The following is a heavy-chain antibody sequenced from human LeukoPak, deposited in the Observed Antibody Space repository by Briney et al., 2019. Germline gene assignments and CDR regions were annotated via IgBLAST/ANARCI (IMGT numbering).Heavy chain of an antibody. CDR2: INHSGST. V-gene: IGHV4-34*01. Sequence: SETLSLTCAVYGGSFSGYYWSWIRQPPGKGLEWIGEINHSGSTNYNPSLKSRVTISVDTSKNQFSLKLSSVTAADTAVYYCAREGGEYCSGGSCYFDYWGQGTLVTVSS. D-gene: IGHD2-15*01. CDR3: AREGGEYCSGGSCYFDY. J-gene: IGHJ4*02. CDR1: GGSFSGYY.